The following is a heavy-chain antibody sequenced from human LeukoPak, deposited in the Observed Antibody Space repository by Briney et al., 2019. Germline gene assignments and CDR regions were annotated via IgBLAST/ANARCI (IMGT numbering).Heavy chain of an antibody. CDR1: GGSISSYY. D-gene: IGHD3-10*01. CDR3: ARHGSVRSPLGP. J-gene: IGHJ5*02. Sequence: SETLSLTCSVSGGSISSYYWSWIRQPPGKVLEWIGYIYASGSTNYNPSLKSRVTISVDTSKNQFSLNLTSVTAADPAMYYCARHGSVRSPLGPWGQGTLVTVSS. V-gene: IGHV4-4*09. CDR2: IYASGST.